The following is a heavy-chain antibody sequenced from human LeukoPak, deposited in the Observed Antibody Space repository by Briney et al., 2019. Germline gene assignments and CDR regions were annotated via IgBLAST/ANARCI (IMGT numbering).Heavy chain of an antibody. D-gene: IGHD2/OR15-2a*01. Sequence: SETLSLTCTVSGGSISSSSYYWGWIRQPPGKGLEWIGSIYYSGSTYYNPSLKSRVTISVDTSKNQFSLRLSSVTAADAAVYYCAGTKYLSWFDPWGQGTLVTVSS. CDR3: AGTKYLSWFDP. J-gene: IGHJ5*02. CDR1: GGSISSSSYY. V-gene: IGHV4-39*01. CDR2: IYYSGST.